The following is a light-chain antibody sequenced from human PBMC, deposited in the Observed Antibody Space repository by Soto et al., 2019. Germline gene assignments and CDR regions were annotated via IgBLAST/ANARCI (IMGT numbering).Light chain of an antibody. CDR1: QSVSNNY. CDR2: GAS. Sequence: IVLTQSPGTLSLSPWERATLSCRASQSVSNNYLAWYQQKPGQAPRLLIYGASNRATGIPDRFSGSGSGTDSTLTISRLEPEDFAVYYCQQFSSYPLTFGGGTKVDIK. CDR3: QQFSSYPLT. V-gene: IGKV3-20*01. J-gene: IGKJ4*01.